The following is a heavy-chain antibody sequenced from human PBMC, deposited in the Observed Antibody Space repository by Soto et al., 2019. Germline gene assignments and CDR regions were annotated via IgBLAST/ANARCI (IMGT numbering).Heavy chain of an antibody. V-gene: IGHV4-59*08. D-gene: IGHD6-13*01. Sequence: PSETLSLTCTVSGGCISSYYWSWIRQPPGKGLEWIGYIYYSGSTNYNPSLKSRVTISVDTSKNQFSLKLRSVTAADTAVYYCARLGGQLVIDYWGQGTLVTVSS. CDR1: GGCISSYY. CDR2: IYYSGST. CDR3: ARLGGQLVIDY. J-gene: IGHJ4*02.